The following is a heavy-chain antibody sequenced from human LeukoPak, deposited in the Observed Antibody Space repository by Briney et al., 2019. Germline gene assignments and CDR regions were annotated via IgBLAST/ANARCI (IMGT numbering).Heavy chain of an antibody. V-gene: IGHV1-18*01. CDR3: ARSRSKIAARLTDY. Sequence: ASVKVSCTASGYTFTSYGISWVRQAPGQGLEWMGWISAYNGNTNYAQKLQGRVTMTTDTSTSTAYMELRSLRSDDTAVYYCARSRSKIAARLTDYWGQGTLVTVSS. CDR2: ISAYNGNT. J-gene: IGHJ4*02. CDR1: GYTFTSYG. D-gene: IGHD6-6*01.